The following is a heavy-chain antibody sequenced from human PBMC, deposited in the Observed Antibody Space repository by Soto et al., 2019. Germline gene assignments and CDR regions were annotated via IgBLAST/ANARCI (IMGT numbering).Heavy chain of an antibody. CDR1: GVSFTSSA. D-gene: IGHD7-27*01. V-gene: IGHV1-58*01. CDR2: IVVGSGNT. CDR3: ATAGDNPDLYFDY. Sequence: GTSVKLSCEACGVSFTSSAVQWVRQARRQRLEWIGWIVVGSGNTNYAQKFQERVTITRDMSTSTAYMGLSSLRSEDTAVNYCATAGDNPDLYFDYWGQGTPVTVSS. J-gene: IGHJ4*02.